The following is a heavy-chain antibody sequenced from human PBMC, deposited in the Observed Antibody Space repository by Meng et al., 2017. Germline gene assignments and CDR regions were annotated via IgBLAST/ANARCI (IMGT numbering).Heavy chain of an antibody. D-gene: IGHD6-13*01. CDR2: ISGSGGST. CDR1: GFTFSSYA. Sequence: GESLKISCAASGFTFSSYAMSWVRQAPGKGLEWVSGISGSGGSTKNADSVKGRFTTSRDNSKDTLYLQVDNLRAEDTAVYYCAKDGYRSSWTEFYFDHWGQGTRVTVSS. J-gene: IGHJ4*02. V-gene: IGHV3-23*01. CDR3: AKDGYRSSWTEFYFDH.